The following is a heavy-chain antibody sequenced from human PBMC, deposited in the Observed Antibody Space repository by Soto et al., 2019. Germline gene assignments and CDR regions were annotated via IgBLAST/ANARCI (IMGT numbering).Heavy chain of an antibody. CDR3: ARDRPSNYYDSSGYEDDAFDI. Sequence: SETLSLTCAVSGGSISSSNWWSWVRQPPGKGLEWMGEIYHSGSTNYNPSLKSRVTISVDKSKNKFSLKLSSVTAADTAVYYCARDRPSNYYDSSGYEDDAFDIWGQGTMVTVSS. CDR2: IYHSGST. J-gene: IGHJ3*02. CDR1: GGSISSSNW. V-gene: IGHV4-4*02. D-gene: IGHD3-22*01.